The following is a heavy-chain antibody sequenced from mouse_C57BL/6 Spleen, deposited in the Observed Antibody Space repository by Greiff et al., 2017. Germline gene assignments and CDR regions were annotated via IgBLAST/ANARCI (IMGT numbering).Heavy chain of an antibody. V-gene: IGHV7-3*01. Sequence: EVQLQESGGGLVQPGGSLSLSCAASGFTFTDYYMSWVRQPPGKALEWLGFIRNKANGYTTEYSASVKGRFTISRDNSQSILYLQMNALRAEDSATYYCARYKVARYFDVWGTGTTVTVSS. CDR3: ARYKVARYFDV. J-gene: IGHJ1*03. CDR2: IRNKANGYTT. D-gene: IGHD1-1*01. CDR1: GFTFTDYY.